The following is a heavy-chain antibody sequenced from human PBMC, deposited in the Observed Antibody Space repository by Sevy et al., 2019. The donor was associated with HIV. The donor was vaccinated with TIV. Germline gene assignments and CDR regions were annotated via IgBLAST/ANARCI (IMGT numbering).Heavy chain of an antibody. CDR2: INPNSGDS. Sequence: ASVKVSCKASGYTFTDYYIHWVRQAPGQGLEWMGRINPNSGDSNSAQTFQGRVAMPRDTSTSTAYMELSRLRSDDTAVYYCARDPHVIAATESYYFFYGMDVWGQGTTVTVSS. D-gene: IGHD6-13*01. CDR1: GYTFTDYY. V-gene: IGHV1-2*06. J-gene: IGHJ6*02. CDR3: ARDPHVIAATESYYFFYGMDV.